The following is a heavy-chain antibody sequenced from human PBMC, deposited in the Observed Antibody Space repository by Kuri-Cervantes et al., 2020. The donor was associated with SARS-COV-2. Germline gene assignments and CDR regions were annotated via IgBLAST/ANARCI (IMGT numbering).Heavy chain of an antibody. Sequence: GESLKISCVASGFTFRSYGVTWVRQAPGRGLEWVSSISSGSDYIYYADSVKGRLSVSRDNAENSLSLQMNSLTAGDTAVYYCARDRGYCDGGGCYSTGFSIDYWGQGALVTVSS. V-gene: IGHV3-21*01. CDR2: ISSGSDYI. CDR3: ARDRGYCDGGGCYSTGFSIDY. J-gene: IGHJ4*02. CDR1: GFTFRSYG. D-gene: IGHD2-15*01.